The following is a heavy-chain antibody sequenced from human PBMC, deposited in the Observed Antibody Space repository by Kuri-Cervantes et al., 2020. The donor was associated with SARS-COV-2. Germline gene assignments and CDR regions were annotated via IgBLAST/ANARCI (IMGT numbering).Heavy chain of an antibody. D-gene: IGHD6-13*01. J-gene: IGHJ4*02. CDR3: ARGFGFSSSWSSTPLDY. CDR2: VYHSGST. CDR1: GGSISSSNW. V-gene: IGHV4-4*02. Sequence: SETLSLTCAVSGGSISSSNWWSWVRQPPGKGLEWIGEVYHSGSTNYNPSLKSRVTISVDKSKNQFSLKLSSVTAADTAVYYCARGFGFSSSWSSTPLDYWGQGTLVTASS.